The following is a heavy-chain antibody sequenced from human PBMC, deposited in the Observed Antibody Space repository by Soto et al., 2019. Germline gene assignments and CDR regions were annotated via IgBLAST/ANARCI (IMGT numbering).Heavy chain of an antibody. J-gene: IGHJ1*01. Sequence: VGSLRLSCAASGFTFSIYAVAWIRQTPGKGLEWVSVIGAGSDGIQYVDSVKGRFSISRDNSRNTLYLHMNSLRAEDTAVYYCAKDLYSSSWGYFQHWGQGTLVTVSS. CDR2: IGAGSDGI. V-gene: IGHV3-23*01. CDR3: AKDLYSSSWGYFQH. CDR1: GFTFSIYA. D-gene: IGHD6-13*01.